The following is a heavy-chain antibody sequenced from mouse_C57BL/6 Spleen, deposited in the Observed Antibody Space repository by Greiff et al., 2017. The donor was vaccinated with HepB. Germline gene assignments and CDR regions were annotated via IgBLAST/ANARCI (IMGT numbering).Heavy chain of an antibody. CDR1: GYAFSSSW. J-gene: IGHJ1*03. V-gene: IGHV1-82*01. Sequence: QVQLQQSGPELVKPGASVKISCKASGYAFSSSWMNWVKQRPGKGLEWIGRIYPGDGDTNYNGKFKGKATLTADKSSSPAYMQHSSLTSEDSAVYFCARGGGNYVWYFDVWGTGTTVTVSS. CDR2: IYPGDGDT. D-gene: IGHD2-1*01. CDR3: ARGGGNYVWYFDV.